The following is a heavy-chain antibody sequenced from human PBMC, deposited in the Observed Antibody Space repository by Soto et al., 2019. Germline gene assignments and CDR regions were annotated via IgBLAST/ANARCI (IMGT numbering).Heavy chain of an antibody. CDR1: GFTFSSYG. CDR2: IWYDGSNK. J-gene: IGHJ4*02. V-gene: IGHV3-33*01. Sequence: GGSLRLSCAASGFTFSSYGMHWVRQAPGKGLEWVAVIWYDGSNKYYADSVKGRFTISRDNSKNTLYLQMNSLRAEDTAVYYCASGYDFWSGYYGWGQGTLVTVSS. D-gene: IGHD3-3*01. CDR3: ASGYDFWSGYYG.